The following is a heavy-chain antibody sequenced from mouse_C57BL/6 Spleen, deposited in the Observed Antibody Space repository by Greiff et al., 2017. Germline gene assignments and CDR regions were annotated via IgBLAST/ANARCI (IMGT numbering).Heavy chain of an antibody. Sequence: EVMLVESGGGLVKPGGSLKLSCAASGFTFSDYGMHWVRQAPEKGLEWVAYISSGSSTIYYADTVKGRFTISRDNAKNTLFLQMTSLRSEDTAMYYCAKYDYDEGYYAMDYWGQGTSVTVSS. J-gene: IGHJ4*01. V-gene: IGHV5-17*01. CDR3: AKYDYDEGYYAMDY. D-gene: IGHD2-4*01. CDR2: ISSGSSTI. CDR1: GFTFSDYG.